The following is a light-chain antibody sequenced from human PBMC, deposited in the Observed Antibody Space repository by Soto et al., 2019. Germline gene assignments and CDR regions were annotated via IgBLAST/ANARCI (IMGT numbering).Light chain of an antibody. CDR1: QILLHSNGYNY. CDR3: MQALQSPPWT. J-gene: IGKJ1*01. V-gene: IGKV2-28*01. CDR2: LGS. Sequence: DIVMTQSPLSLPVTPGEPASISCRSSQILLHSNGYNYLDWYLQKPGQSPQLLIYLGSSRACGVPDRFSGSGSGTDFTLKISRVEAEDVGVYYCMQALQSPPWTFGQGTKVDI.